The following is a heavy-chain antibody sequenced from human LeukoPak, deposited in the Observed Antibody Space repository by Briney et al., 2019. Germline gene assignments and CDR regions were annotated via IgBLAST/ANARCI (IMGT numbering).Heavy chain of an antibody. CDR3: ATGGEYYYDSSGYSFDY. V-gene: IGHV1-2*06. CDR2: INPNSGGT. Sequence: ASVKVSCKASGYTFTGYYMHWVRQAPGQGLEWMGRINPNSGGTNYAQKFQGRVTMTRDTSISTAYMELSRLSSDDTAVYYCATGGEYYYDSSGYSFDYWGQGTLVIVSS. J-gene: IGHJ4*02. CDR1: GYTFTGYY. D-gene: IGHD3-22*01.